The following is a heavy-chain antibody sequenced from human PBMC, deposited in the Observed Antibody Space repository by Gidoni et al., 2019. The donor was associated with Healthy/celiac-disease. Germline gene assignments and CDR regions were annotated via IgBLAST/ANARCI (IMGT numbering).Heavy chain of an antibody. D-gene: IGHD5-18*01. V-gene: IGHV3-23*01. J-gene: IGHJ5*02. Sequence: EVQLLESGGGLVQPGGSLRLSCAASGFTFCSHAMSWVRQAPGTGLEWVSAISGSGGSTYYADAVEGRFTISRDNFKNTLYLQMNSLRAEDTAVYYCAKDSVRGYSYGPSRFDPWGQGTLVTVSS. CDR1: GFTFCSHA. CDR3: AKDSVRGYSYGPSRFDP. CDR2: ISGSGGST.